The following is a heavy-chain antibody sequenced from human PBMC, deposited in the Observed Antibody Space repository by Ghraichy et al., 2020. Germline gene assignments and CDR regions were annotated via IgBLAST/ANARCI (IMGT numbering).Heavy chain of an antibody. CDR3: AKGKRFNLNPEAFDS. CDR1: GGSITTTYYY. J-gene: IGHJ4*02. Sequence: SETLSLTCSVSGGSITTTYYYWAWIRQPPGKGLEWIGSLYFDGATYYNSSLSSRVFISVDTSKNLFSLKLTSVTTKDTAVYFCAKGKRFNLNPEAFDSWGQGALVTVSS. D-gene: IGHD1-20*01. CDR2: LYFDGAT. V-gene: IGHV4-39*01.